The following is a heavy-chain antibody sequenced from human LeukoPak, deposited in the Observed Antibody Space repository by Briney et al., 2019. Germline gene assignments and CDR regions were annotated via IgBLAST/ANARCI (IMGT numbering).Heavy chain of an antibody. J-gene: IGHJ4*02. V-gene: IGHV4-59*01. D-gene: IGHD5-24*01. CDR3: ARGRRWQQSPFDY. CDR1: GGAISSYF. Sequence: SETLSLTCTVSGGAISSYFWSWIRQPPGKGLEWVGYIQNSGNSNYNSSLKRRVTISVDTSQNHFSLKVSSVTAADTAVYYCARGRRWQQSPFDYWGQGTLVTVSS. CDR2: IQNSGNS.